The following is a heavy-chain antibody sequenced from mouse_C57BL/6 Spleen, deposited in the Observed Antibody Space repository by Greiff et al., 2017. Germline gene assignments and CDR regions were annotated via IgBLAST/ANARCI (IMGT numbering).Heavy chain of an antibody. CDR1: GYTFTDYE. CDR2: IDPETGGT. D-gene: IGHD2-4*01. V-gene: IGHV1-15*01. Sequence: QVQLKESGAELVRPGASVTLSCKASGYTFTDYEMHWVKQTPVHGLEWIGAIDPETGGTAYNQKFKGKAILTADKSSSTAYMELRSLTSEDSAVYYCTSRRDYDGYYYAMDYWGQGTSVTVSS. J-gene: IGHJ4*01. CDR3: TSRRDYDGYYYAMDY.